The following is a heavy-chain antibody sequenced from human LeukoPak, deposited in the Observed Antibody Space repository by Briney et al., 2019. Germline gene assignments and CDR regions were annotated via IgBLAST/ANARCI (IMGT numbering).Heavy chain of an antibody. CDR2: INPSGGST. Sequence: ASVKVSCKASGYTFTSHDINWVRQAPGQGLEWMGIINPSGGSTSYARKFQGRVTMTRDTSTSTVYMELSSLRSEDTAVYYCAREAGYCTNGVCRYGMDVWGQGTTVTVSS. CDR3: AREAGYCTNGVCRYGMDV. J-gene: IGHJ6*02. D-gene: IGHD2-8*01. CDR1: GYTFTSHD. V-gene: IGHV1-46*01.